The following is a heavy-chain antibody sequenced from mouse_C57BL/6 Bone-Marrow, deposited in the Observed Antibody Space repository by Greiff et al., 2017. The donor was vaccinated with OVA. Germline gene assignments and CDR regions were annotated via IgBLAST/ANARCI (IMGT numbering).Heavy chain of an antibody. CDR1: GYTFTSYT. V-gene: IGHV1-4*01. CDR2: INPSSGYT. J-gene: IGHJ2*01. CDR3: ARNQDPYYFDY. Sequence: VHLQQSGAELARPGASVKMSCKASGYTFTSYTMHWVKQRPGQGLEWIGYINPSSGYTKYNQKFKDKATLTADKSSSTAYMQLSSLTSEDSAVYYCARNQDPYYFDYWGQGTTLTVSS.